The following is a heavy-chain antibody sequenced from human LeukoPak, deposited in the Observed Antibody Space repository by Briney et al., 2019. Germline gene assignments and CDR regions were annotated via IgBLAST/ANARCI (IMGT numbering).Heavy chain of an antibody. D-gene: IGHD3-10*02. Sequence: GGSLRLSCAASGFTFNSYWMSWVRQAPGKGLEWVAKIEKDGSATYYVDSMKGRFTISRDNAKNSLYLQMNSLRAEDTAVYYCAELGITMIGGVWGKGTTVTISS. V-gene: IGHV3-7*01. CDR1: GFTFNSYW. CDR3: AELGITMIGGV. CDR2: IEKDGSAT. J-gene: IGHJ6*04.